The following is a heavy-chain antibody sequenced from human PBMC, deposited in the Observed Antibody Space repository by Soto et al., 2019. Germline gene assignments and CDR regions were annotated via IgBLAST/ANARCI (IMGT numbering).Heavy chain of an antibody. CDR3: ARGVSAGVDY. CDR1: GYTFTSYG. V-gene: IGHV1-18*01. J-gene: IGHJ4*02. CDR2: IGAYNGKT. Sequence: RASVKFSCKASGYTFTSYGISWVRQAPGQGLEWMGWIGAYNGKTNNAQKLQGRVTMTTDTSTSTAYMELTTLTSDDTAFYYCARGVSAGVDYWGQGTLVTVSS. D-gene: IGHD1-26*01.